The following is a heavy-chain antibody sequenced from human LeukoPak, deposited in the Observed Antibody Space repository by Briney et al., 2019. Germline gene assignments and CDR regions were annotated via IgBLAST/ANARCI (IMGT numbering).Heavy chain of an antibody. CDR1: GGSISSGDYY. CDR3: ARGVYYYGSGRFDP. V-gene: IGHV4-30-4*01. J-gene: IGHJ5*02. Sequence: SQTLSLSCTVSGGSISSGDYYWSWIRQPPGKGLEWIGYIYYSGSTYYNPSLKSRVTISVDTSKNQYFLKLSSVTAADTAVYYCARGVYYYGSGRFDPWGQGTLVTVSS. D-gene: IGHD3-10*01. CDR2: IYYSGST.